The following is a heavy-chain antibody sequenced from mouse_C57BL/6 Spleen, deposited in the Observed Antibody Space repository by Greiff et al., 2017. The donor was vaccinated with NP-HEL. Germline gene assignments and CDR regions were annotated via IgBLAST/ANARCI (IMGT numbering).Heavy chain of an antibody. J-gene: IGHJ4*01. CDR3: ARHAPIVIDAMDY. D-gene: IGHD2-5*01. CDR1: GFTFSSYG. V-gene: IGHV5-6*01. Sequence: EVQGVESGGDLVKPGGSLKLSCAASGFTFSSYGMSWVRQTPDKRLEWVATISSGGSYTYYPDSVKGRFTISRDNAKNTLYLQMSSLKSEDTAMYYCARHAPIVIDAMDYWGQGTSVTVSS. CDR2: ISSGGSYT.